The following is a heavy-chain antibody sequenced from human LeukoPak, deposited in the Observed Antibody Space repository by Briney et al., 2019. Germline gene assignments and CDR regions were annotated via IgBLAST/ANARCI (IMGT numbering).Heavy chain of an antibody. CDR2: VYYSGNT. D-gene: IGHD1-26*01. CDR3: ARGVGI. V-gene: IGHV4-39*01. CDR1: GGSISSSTYY. Sequence: SETLSLTCTVSGGSISSSTYYWGWIRQPPGEGLERIGNVYYSGNTYYNPSLKSRVTISVDTSKNQFSLKPSSVTAADTAVYYCARGVGIWGQGTMVTVSS. J-gene: IGHJ3*02.